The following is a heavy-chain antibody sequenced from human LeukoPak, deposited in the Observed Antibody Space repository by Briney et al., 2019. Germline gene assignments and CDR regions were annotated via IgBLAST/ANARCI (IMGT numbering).Heavy chain of an antibody. CDR2: IKEDGSEK. Sequence: LSGGSLRLSCAASGFTFSSHWMNWVRQAPGKGLEWVAKIKEDGSEKDYVYSVKGRFIVSRDNAKNSLFLQMNSLRAEDTAVCYCVRFGVVDSHYYFDYWGQGTLVAVSS. J-gene: IGHJ4*02. D-gene: IGHD3-3*01. CDR3: VRFGVVDSHYYFDY. V-gene: IGHV3-7*01. CDR1: GFTFSSHW.